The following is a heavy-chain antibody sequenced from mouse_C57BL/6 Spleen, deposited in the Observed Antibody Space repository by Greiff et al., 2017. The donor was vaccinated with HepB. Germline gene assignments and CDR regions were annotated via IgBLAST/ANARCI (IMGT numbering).Heavy chain of an antibody. CDR1: GFTFSSYA. J-gene: IGHJ1*03. CDR3: ARYDYGSSLYWYFDV. D-gene: IGHD1-1*01. V-gene: IGHV5-4*01. Sequence: EVQGVESGGGLVKPGGSLKLSCAASGFTFSSYAMSWVRQTPEKRLEWVATISDGGSYTYYPDNVKGRFTISRDNAKNNLYLQMSHLKSEDTAMYYCARYDYGSSLYWYFDVWGTRTTVTVSS. CDR2: ISDGGSYT.